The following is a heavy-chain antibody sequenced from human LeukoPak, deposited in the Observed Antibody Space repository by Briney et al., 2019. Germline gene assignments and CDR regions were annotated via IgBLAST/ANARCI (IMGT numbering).Heavy chain of an antibody. J-gene: IGHJ4*02. D-gene: IGHD4-11*01. CDR3: ARHILYSNYDGWYFDY. CDR2: IYHSGST. V-gene: IGHV4-38-2*01. CDR1: GYSISSGYY. Sequence: SETLSLTCAVSGYSISSGYYWGWIRQPPGKGLEWIGSIYHSGSTYYNPSLRSRVTISVDTSKNQFSLKLSPVTAADTAVYYCARHILYSNYDGWYFDYWGQGPLVTVSS.